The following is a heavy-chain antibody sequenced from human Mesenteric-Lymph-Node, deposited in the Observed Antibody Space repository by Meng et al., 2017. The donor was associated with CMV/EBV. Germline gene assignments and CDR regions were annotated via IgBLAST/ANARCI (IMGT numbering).Heavy chain of an antibody. V-gene: IGHV4-30-2*01. CDR1: GDSISSGYS. Sequence: SGDSISSGYSWSWIRQPPGKGLEWIGYVYHSGSTSYNPSLKSRVTILVDRPKNQFSLKLTSVNAADTAVYYCARMNYYDSSGYYFDYWGQGTLVTVSS. J-gene: IGHJ4*02. D-gene: IGHD3-22*01. CDR3: ARMNYYDSSGYYFDY. CDR2: VYHSGST.